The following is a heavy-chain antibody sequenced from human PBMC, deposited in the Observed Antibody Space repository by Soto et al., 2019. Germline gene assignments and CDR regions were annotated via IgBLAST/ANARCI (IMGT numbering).Heavy chain of an antibody. D-gene: IGHD2-2*01. CDR1: GFTFSSYS. Sequence: PGGSLRLSCAASGFTFSSYSMNWVRQAPGKGLEWVSYINNSSSTIYYADSVKGRFTISRDNSKNTLYLQMNSLRAEDTAVYYCARDGGGYCISTSCFIIYGMDVWGQGTTVTVSS. J-gene: IGHJ6*02. CDR3: ARDGGGYCISTSCFIIYGMDV. CDR2: INNSSSTI. V-gene: IGHV3-48*01.